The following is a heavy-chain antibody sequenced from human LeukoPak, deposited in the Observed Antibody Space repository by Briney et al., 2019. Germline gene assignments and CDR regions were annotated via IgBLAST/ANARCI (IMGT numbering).Heavy chain of an antibody. CDR1: GFTLSQLA. J-gene: IGHJ1*01. V-gene: IGHV1-24*01. CDR3: ATDGGLGRYYYH. CDR2: FDPEDGET. D-gene: IGHD3-10*01. Sequence: ASGKVSCKVSGFTLSQLAIHWVRQAPGKGLEWMGGFDPEDGETIYAPEFQGRVSMTEDRSTDTAYMGLSSLRSEDTAMYYCATDGGLGRYYYHWGQGTLVTASS.